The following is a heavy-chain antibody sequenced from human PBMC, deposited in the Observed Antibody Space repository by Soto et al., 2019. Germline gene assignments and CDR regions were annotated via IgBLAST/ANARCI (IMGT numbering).Heavy chain of an antibody. D-gene: IGHD3-3*01. CDR1: GGSISSYY. Sequence: LSLTCTVSGGSISSYYWSWIRQPPGKGLEWIGYIYYSGSTNYNPSLKSRVTISVDTSKNQFSLKLSSVTAADTAVYYCARVGTYYDFWSGHNWFDPWGQGTLVTVSS. CDR2: IYYSGST. J-gene: IGHJ5*02. CDR3: ARVGTYYDFWSGHNWFDP. V-gene: IGHV4-59*01.